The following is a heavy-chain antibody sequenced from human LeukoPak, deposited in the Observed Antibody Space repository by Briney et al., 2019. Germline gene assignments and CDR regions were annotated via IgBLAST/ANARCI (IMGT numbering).Heavy chain of an antibody. CDR1: GFTFDDYA. CDR2: ISWNSGRI. V-gene: IGHV3-9*01. CDR3: AKDIGSTWTGGFDY. J-gene: IGHJ4*02. Sequence: GGSLRLSCAASGFTFDDYAMHWVRRAPGKGLEWVSGISWNSGRIGYADSVKGRFTISRDNAKNSLYLQMNSLRAEDTALYYCAKDIGSTWTGGFDYWGQGTLVTVSS. D-gene: IGHD6-13*01.